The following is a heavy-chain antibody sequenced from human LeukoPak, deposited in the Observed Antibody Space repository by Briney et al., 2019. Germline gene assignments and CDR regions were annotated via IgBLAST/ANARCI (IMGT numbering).Heavy chain of an antibody. CDR1: GGSINSYY. V-gene: IGHV4-59*01. Sequence: SETLSLTCTVSGGSINSYYCSWIRQPPGKGLEWIGYIYYSGSTNYNPSLKSRVTISVDTSKNQFSLKLSSVTAADAAVYYWARGLGYSYGLYGMDVWGKGTTVTVSS. CDR2: IYYSGST. CDR3: ARGLGYSYGLYGMDV. J-gene: IGHJ6*04. D-gene: IGHD5-18*01.